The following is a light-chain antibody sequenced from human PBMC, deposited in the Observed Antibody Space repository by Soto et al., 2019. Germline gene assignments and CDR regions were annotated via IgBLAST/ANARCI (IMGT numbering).Light chain of an antibody. V-gene: IGLV2-14*01. CDR1: SSDVGGYNY. J-gene: IGLJ1*01. CDR2: DVS. CDR3: NLYTTSNTRQIV. Sequence: QSVLTQSASVSGSPGQSITISCTGTSSDVGGYNYVSWYQQHPGKAPKFMIYDVSNRPSGVSTRFSGSKSGNTASLTISGLQAEDEADYYCNLYTTSNTRQIVFGTGTKVTVL.